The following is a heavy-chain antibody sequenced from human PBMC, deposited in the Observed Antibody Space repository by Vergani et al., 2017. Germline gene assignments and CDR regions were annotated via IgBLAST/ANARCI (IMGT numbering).Heavy chain of an antibody. J-gene: IGHJ6*02. Sequence: QVQLQESGPGLVKPSETLSLTCTVSGGSISSYYWSWIRQPTGKGLEWIGYIYYSGSTNYNPSLKSRVTISVDTSKNQFSLKLSSVTAEDTAVYYCARDRSVTPPIYDYGMDVWGQGTTVTVSS. V-gene: IGHV4-59*01. CDR2: IYYSGST. D-gene: IGHD3-3*01. CDR1: GGSISSYY. CDR3: ARDRSVTPPIYDYGMDV.